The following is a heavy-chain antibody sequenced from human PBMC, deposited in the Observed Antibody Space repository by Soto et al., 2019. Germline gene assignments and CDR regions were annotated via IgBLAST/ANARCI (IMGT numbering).Heavy chain of an antibody. CDR2: IYYSGST. J-gene: IGHJ5*02. CDR1: GGSISSSSDY. V-gene: IGHV4-39*01. CDR3: ASVNWGSHDSSGSPTSNWFDP. Sequence: PSETLSLTCTVSGGSISSSSDYWGWIRQPPGKGLEWIGSIYYSGSTYYNPSLKSRVTISVDTSKNQFSLKLSSVTAADTAVYYCASVNWGSHDSSGSPTSNWFDPWGQGTLVTVSS. D-gene: IGHD3-22*01.